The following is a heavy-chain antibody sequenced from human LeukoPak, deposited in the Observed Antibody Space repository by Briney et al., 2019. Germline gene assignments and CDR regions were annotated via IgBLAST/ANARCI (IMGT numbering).Heavy chain of an antibody. CDR1: GIAFSNHW. CDR2: INNDGSYA. V-gene: IGHV3-74*01. J-gene: IGHJ5*02. Sequence: AGGSLRLSCAASGIAFSNHWMHWVRQAPGKGLEWVSWINNDGSYAVYADSGRARFTISRDNAKNTLYLQMNSLRPEDTAVYYCARDRPHNWFDPWGQGTLVTVSS. CDR3: ARDRPHNWFDP.